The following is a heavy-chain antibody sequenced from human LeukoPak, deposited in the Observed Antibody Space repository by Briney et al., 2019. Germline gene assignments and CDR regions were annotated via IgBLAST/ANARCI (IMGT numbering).Heavy chain of an antibody. CDR3: AIVPTVTTYYFDY. V-gene: IGHV1-2*02. Sequence: ASVKVSCKASGYTFTGSDMHWLLQAPGQGLEWMGWINPNSGGTNYAQKFQGRVTMTRDTSISTAYMELSRLRSDDTAVYYCAIVPTVTTYYFDYWGQGTLVTVSS. J-gene: IGHJ4*02. D-gene: IGHD4-11*01. CDR2: INPNSGGT. CDR1: GYTFTGSD.